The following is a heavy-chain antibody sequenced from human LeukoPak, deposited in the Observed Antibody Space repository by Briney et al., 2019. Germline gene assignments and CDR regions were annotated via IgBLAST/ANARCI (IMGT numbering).Heavy chain of an antibody. CDR3: AREGATYFDY. V-gene: IGHV3-7*01. CDR2: IKQDGSEK. Sequence: HPGGSLRLSCAAFGFTLSSYWMSWVRQAPGKGLEWVANIKQDGSEKYYVDSVKGRFTISRDNAKNSLYLQTNSLRAEDAAVYYCAREGATYFDYWGQGTLVTVSS. J-gene: IGHJ4*02. CDR1: GFTLSSYW. D-gene: IGHD1-26*01.